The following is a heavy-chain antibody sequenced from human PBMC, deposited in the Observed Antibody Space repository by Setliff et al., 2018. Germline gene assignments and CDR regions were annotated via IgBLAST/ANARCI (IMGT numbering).Heavy chain of an antibody. Sequence: SETLSLTCTVSGDSISSRRNYWGWFRQPAGKELEWIGQIYTSWITNYNPSLKSRVSISLDTSKNQFTLSLTSVTADDTAVYYCARMSGTQYMDVWGQGALVTVSS. J-gene: IGHJ4*02. CDR3: ARMSGTQYMDV. V-gene: IGHV4-61*09. CDR1: GDSISSRRNY. D-gene: IGHD1-7*01. CDR2: IYTSWIT.